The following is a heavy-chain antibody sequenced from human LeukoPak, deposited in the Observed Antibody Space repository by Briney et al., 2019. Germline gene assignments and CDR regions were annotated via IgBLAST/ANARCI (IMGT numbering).Heavy chain of an antibody. Sequence: GGSLRLSCAASGFTFDDYGMSWVRQAPGKGLEWVSGINWNGGSTGYADSVKGRFTISRDNAKNSLYLQMNSLRAEDTALYYCAKDIRGDRYNSRFDFWGQGTLVTVSP. CDR2: INWNGGST. V-gene: IGHV3-20*04. D-gene: IGHD5-24*01. CDR3: AKDIRGDRYNSRFDF. J-gene: IGHJ4*02. CDR1: GFTFDDYG.